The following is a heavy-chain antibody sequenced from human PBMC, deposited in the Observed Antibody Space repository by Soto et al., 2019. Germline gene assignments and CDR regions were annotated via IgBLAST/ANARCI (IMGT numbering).Heavy chain of an antibody. CDR2: IYYSGST. V-gene: IGHV4-59*01. CDR1: GGSISSYY. CDR3: ARDTYGMDV. J-gene: IGHJ6*02. Sequence: SETLSLTCTVSGGSISSYYWSWIRQPPGKGLEWIGYIYYSGSTNYNPSLKSRVTISVDTSKNQFSLKLSSVTAADTAVYYCARDTYGMDVWGQGTTVTVSS.